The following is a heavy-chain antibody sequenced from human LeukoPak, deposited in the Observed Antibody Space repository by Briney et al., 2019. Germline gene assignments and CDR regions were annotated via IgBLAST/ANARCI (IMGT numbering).Heavy chain of an antibody. V-gene: IGHV3-23*01. CDR3: AKDHTSSSWYPWFWFDP. CDR2: ISGSGGST. D-gene: IGHD6-13*01. J-gene: IGHJ5*02. CDR1: GFTFSSYA. Sequence: QPGGSLRLSCAASGFTFSSYAMSWVRQAPGKGLEWVSAISGSGGSTYYADSVKGRLTISRDNSKNTLYLQMNSLRAEDTAVYYCAKDHTSSSWYPWFWFDPWGQGTLVTVSS.